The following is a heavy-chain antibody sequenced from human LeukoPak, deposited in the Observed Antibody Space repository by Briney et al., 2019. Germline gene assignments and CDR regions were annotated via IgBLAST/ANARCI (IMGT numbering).Heavy chain of an antibody. J-gene: IGHJ6*04. CDR2: IMPIFGTA. CDR3: ARADGIAVAGIYYYYGMDV. V-gene: IGHV1-69*06. Sequence: SVKVSCKASGGTFSSYAISWVRQAPGQGLEWMGGIMPIFGTANYAQKFQGRVTITADKSTGTAYMELSSLRSEDTAVYYCARADGIAVAGIYYYYGMDVWGKGTTVTVSS. D-gene: IGHD6-19*01. CDR1: GGTFSSYA.